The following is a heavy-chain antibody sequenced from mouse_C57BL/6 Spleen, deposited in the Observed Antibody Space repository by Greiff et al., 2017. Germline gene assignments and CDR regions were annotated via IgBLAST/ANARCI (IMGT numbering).Heavy chain of an antibody. CDR2: IYPGSGST. CDR1: GYTFTSYW. J-gene: IGHJ2*01. V-gene: IGHV1-55*01. Sequence: VQLVESGAELVKPGASVKMSCKASGYTFTSYWITWVKQRPGQGLEWIGDIYPGSGSTNYNEKFKSKATLTVDTSSSTAYMQLSSLTSEDSAVYYCARFITTVGDFDYWGQGTTLTVSS. CDR3: ARFITTVGDFDY. D-gene: IGHD1-1*01.